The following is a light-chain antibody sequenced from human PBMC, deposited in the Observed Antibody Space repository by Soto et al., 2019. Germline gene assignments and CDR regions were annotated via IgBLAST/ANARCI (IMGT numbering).Light chain of an antibody. CDR2: YDD. J-gene: IGLJ1*01. CDR3: SSLAADYNNHYV. V-gene: IGLV1-36*01. CDR1: SSNIGNNA. Sequence: QSALTQPPSVSEAPRQRVTISCSGSSSNIGNNAVNWYQQLPGKAPKLLIYYDDLLPSGVSDRFSGSKSGNTASLTVSGLQAEDEADYYCSSLAADYNNHYVFGTGTKVTVL.